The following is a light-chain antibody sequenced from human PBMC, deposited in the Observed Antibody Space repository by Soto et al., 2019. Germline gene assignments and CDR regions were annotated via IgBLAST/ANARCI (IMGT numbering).Light chain of an antibody. J-gene: IGKJ2*01. V-gene: IGKV1-5*01. CDR2: GVS. CDR3: QQYYNYPYT. CDR1: QSISGW. Sequence: DIPMTQSPSTLSASVGDRVTITCRASQSISGWLAWYQQKPGKAPELLIYGVSNLESGVPSRFSGSGSGTEFTLSINSLQPDDFSTYYCQQYYNYPYTFGQGSRLEIK.